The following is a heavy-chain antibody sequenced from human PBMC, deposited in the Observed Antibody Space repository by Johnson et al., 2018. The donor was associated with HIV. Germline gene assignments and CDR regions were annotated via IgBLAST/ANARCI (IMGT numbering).Heavy chain of an antibody. J-gene: IGHJ3*02. CDR3: ARGPIADDAFDI. V-gene: IGHV3-13*01. Sequence: VQLVESGGGLVQPGGSLRLSCAASGFTFSSYDMHWVRQATGKGLEWVSAIGTAGDTYYPGSVKGRFTISRDNSKNTLYLQMNSLRAEDTAVYFCARGPIADDAFDIWGQGTMVTVSS. CDR1: GFTFSSYD. D-gene: IGHD3-16*02. CDR2: IGTAGDT.